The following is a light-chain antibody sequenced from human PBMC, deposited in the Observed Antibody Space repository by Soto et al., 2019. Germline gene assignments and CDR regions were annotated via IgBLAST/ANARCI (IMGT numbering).Light chain of an antibody. Sequence: EIVLTQSPATLSVSPGEKATLSCRASQSIADYVIWYHQRPGQAPRVLMHGSSTRAAGVPARFSGSGSGPDFPLTISSLASEDSGIYYCQHYHRWPPFTFGPGTKVQI. CDR2: GSS. CDR1: QSIADY. CDR3: QHYHRWPPFT. V-gene: IGKV3-15*01. J-gene: IGKJ3*01.